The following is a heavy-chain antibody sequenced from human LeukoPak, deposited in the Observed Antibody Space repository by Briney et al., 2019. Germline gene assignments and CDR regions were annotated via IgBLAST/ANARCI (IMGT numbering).Heavy chain of an antibody. CDR2: INPSGGST. J-gene: IGHJ4*02. Sequence: ASVKVSCKASGYTFTSYYMHWVRQAPGQGLEWMGIINPSGGSTSYAQKFQGRVTMTRDTSTSTVYMELSSLRSEDTAVYYCASTPRYYDSSGYYLDYWGQGTLVTVS. D-gene: IGHD3-22*01. V-gene: IGHV1-46*01. CDR1: GYTFTSYY. CDR3: ASTPRYYDSSGYYLDY.